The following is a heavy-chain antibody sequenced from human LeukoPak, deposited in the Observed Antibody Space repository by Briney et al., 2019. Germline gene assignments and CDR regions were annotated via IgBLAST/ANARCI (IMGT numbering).Heavy chain of an antibody. CDR3: TRVVRGVLHFDY. D-gene: IGHD3-10*01. CDR1: GFTFSGSA. V-gene: IGHV3-73*01. J-gene: IGHJ4*02. Sequence: GGSLRLSCAASGFTFSGSAMHWVRQASGKGLEWVGRIRSKANSYATAYAASVKGRFTISRDDSKNTAYLQMNSLKTEDTAVYYCTRVVRGVLHFDYWGQGTLVTVSS. CDR2: IRSKANSYAT.